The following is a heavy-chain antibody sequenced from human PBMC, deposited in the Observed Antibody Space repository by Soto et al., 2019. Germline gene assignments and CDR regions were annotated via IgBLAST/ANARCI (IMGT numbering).Heavy chain of an antibody. CDR1: GYTFTSYG. CDR3: ASGPYSGYDQPYDFDY. D-gene: IGHD5-12*01. V-gene: IGHV1-18*01. CDR2: ISAYNGNT. J-gene: IGHJ4*02. Sequence: QVQLVQSGAEVKKPGASVKVSCKASGYTFTSYGISWVRQAPGQGLEWTGWISAYNGNTNYAQKIQGRVTMTTDTSTSTAYMELRSLRSDDTAVYYCASGPYSGYDQPYDFDYWGQGTLVTVSS.